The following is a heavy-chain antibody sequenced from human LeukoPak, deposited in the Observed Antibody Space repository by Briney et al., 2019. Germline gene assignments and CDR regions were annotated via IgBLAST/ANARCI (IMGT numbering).Heavy chain of an antibody. CDR3: ARGGIRGGVDNWFDP. J-gene: IGHJ5*02. CDR1: GQSIRSGYY. Sequence: SETLSLTCNVSGQSIRSGYYWGWIRQSPGKGLEWIGSIYQTGTTYSNPSLNSRVTILVDTSKNQFSLRMTSVTAADTALYYCARGGIRGGVDNWFDPWGQGTLVTVSS. D-gene: IGHD3-10*01. V-gene: IGHV4-38-2*02. CDR2: IYQTGTT.